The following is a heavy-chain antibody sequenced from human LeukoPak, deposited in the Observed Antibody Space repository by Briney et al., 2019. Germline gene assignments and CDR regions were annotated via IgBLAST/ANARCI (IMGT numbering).Heavy chain of an antibody. Sequence: SETLSLTCAVYGGSFSGYYWSWVRQPPGKGLEWIGEINHSGSTNYNPSLKSRVTISVDTSKNQFSLKLSSVTAADTAVHYCARGGGDTTQVVWGRKSWFDPWGQGTLVTVSS. CDR3: ARGGGDTTQVVWGRKSWFDP. D-gene: IGHD3-16*01. CDR1: GGSFSGYY. J-gene: IGHJ5*02. V-gene: IGHV4-34*01. CDR2: INHSGST.